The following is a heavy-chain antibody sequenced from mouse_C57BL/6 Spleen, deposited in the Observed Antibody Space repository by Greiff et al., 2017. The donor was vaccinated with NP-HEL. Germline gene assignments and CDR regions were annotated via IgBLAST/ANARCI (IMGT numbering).Heavy chain of an antibody. J-gene: IGHJ2*01. CDR3: ARSDSNYEGDY. V-gene: IGHV1-55*01. CDR1: GYTFTSYW. CDR2: IYHGSGST. Sequence: QVQLQQPGAELVKPGASVKMSCKASGYTFTSYWITWVKQRPGQGLEWIGDIYHGSGSTNYNEKFKSKATLTVDTSSSTASMQLSSLTSEDSAVYDCARSDSNYEGDYWGQGTTLTVSS. D-gene: IGHD2-5*01.